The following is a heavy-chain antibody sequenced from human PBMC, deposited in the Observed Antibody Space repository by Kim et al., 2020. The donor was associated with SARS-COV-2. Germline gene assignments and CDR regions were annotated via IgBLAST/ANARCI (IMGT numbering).Heavy chain of an antibody. J-gene: IGHJ4*02. CDR1: GGTFSSYA. Sequence: SVKVSCKASGGTFSSYAISWVRQAPGQGLEWMGGIIPIFGTANYAQKFQGRVTITADESTSTAYMELSSLRSEDTAVYYCASNSRDEWELLSFDYWGQGTLVTVSS. CDR2: IIPIFGTA. D-gene: IGHD1-26*01. V-gene: IGHV1-69*13. CDR3: ASNSRDEWELLSFDY.